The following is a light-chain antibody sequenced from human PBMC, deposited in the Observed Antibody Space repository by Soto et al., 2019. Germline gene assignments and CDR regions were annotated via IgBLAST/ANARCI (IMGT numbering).Light chain of an antibody. CDR1: SSNIGSNY. Sequence: QLVLTQPPSASGTPGQRVTISCSGSSSNIGSNYVYWYQQLPGTAPKLLIYRNNQRPSGVPDRFSGSKSGTSAFLAISGLRSEDEADYYCAAWDDSLSGYVFGTGTKVTVL. J-gene: IGLJ1*01. CDR3: AAWDDSLSGYV. CDR2: RNN. V-gene: IGLV1-47*01.